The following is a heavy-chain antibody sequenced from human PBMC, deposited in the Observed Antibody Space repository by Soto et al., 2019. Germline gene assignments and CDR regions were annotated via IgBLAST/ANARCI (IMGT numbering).Heavy chain of an antibody. Sequence: QVQLEQSGVEVKKPGASVKVSCKASGYTFTTYGISWVRQAPGQGLEWVGWVSPYDGDTNYADTLQGRVTMTTDTSTTIAYMELRSLRSDDTAMYYCARDHGGSYQADSFDPWGQGTLVIVSS. D-gene: IGHD1-26*01. CDR2: VSPYDGDT. J-gene: IGHJ5*02. CDR3: ARDHGGSYQADSFDP. V-gene: IGHV1-18*01. CDR1: GYTFTTYG.